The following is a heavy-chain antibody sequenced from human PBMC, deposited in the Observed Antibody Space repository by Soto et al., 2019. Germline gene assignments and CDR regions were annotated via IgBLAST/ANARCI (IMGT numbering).Heavy chain of an antibody. J-gene: IGHJ4*02. V-gene: IGHV4-34*01. CDR3: ATRWEYSSSSGEFDY. CDR1: GGSFSGYY. Sequence: SETLSLTCAVYGGSFSGYYWSWIRQPPGKGVEWIGEINHSGSTNYNPSLKSRVTISVDTSKNQFSLKLSSVTAADTAVYYCATRWEYSSSSGEFDYWGQGTLVTVSS. CDR2: INHSGST. D-gene: IGHD6-6*01.